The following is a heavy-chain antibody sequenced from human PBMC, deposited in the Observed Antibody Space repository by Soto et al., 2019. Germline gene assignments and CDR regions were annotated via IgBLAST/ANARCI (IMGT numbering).Heavy chain of an antibody. CDR3: ARALRSYYFDY. J-gene: IGHJ4*02. CDR2: IYYNGNT. D-gene: IGHD3-16*02. CDR1: GASISSGYY. Sequence: SETLSLTCTVSGASISSGYYWTWIRQHPGKGLEWIGYIYYNGNTFYNPSLKSRLTISLDTSKTQFSLKLSSVTAADAAVYYCARALRSYYFDYWGQGTLVTVSS. V-gene: IGHV4-31*03.